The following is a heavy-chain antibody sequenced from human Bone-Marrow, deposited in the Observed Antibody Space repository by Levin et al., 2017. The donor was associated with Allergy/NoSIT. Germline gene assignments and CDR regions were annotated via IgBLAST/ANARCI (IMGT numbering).Heavy chain of an antibody. V-gene: IGHV3-23*01. Sequence: GGSLRLSCAASGFTFSSSAMSWVRQAPGKGLEWVSSISAGDASTYYTDSVKGRLTVSRDNSKNTLYLQMNSLKAEDTALYYCAKVRRGLDAFDIWGQGTMVTVSS. D-gene: IGHD3/OR15-3a*01. CDR3: AKVRRGLDAFDI. J-gene: IGHJ3*02. CDR2: ISAGDAST. CDR1: GFTFSSSA.